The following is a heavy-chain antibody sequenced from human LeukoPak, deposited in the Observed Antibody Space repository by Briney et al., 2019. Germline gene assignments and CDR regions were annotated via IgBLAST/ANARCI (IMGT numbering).Heavy chain of an antibody. V-gene: IGHV3-23*01. D-gene: IGHD4-17*01. CDR1: GFTFSSYA. Sequence: GGSLRLSCAASGFTFSSYAMSWVRQAPGKGLEWVSAISGSGGSTYYADSVKGRFTISRDNSKNTLYLQMNSLRAEDTAVYYCAKDRDDYGDPRTPCFDYWGQGTLVTVSS. CDR2: ISGSGGST. J-gene: IGHJ4*02. CDR3: AKDRDDYGDPRTPCFDY.